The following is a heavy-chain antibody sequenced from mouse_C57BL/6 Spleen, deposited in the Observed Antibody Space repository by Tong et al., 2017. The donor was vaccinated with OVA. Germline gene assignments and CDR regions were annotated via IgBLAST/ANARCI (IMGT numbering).Heavy chain of an antibody. CDR3: ARDEGDAYFDY. D-gene: IGHD3-3*01. J-gene: IGHJ2*01. CDR2: ISDGGSYT. V-gene: IGHV5-4*01. Sequence: EVQLQESGGGLVKPGGSLKLSCAASGFTFSSYAMSWVRQTPEKRLEWVATISDGGSYTYYPDNVKGRFTISRDNAKNNLYLQMSHLKSEDTAMYYCARDEGDAYFDYWGQGTTLTVSS. CDR1: GFTFSSYA.